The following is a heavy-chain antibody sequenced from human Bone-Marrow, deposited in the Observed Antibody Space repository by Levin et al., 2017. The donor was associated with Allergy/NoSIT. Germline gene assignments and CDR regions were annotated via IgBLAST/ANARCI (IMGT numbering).Heavy chain of an antibody. CDR3: ARTGELRLDY. CDR2: ISAYSENT. Sequence: ASVKVSCKASGYTFSTYLITWVRQAPGQGLEWMGWISAYSENTNYAQKFQGRVTMTTDTSTSTAYMELRSLRSDDTAVYYCARTGELRLDYWGQGTLVTVSS. J-gene: IGHJ4*02. CDR1: GYTFSTYL. D-gene: IGHD1-26*01. V-gene: IGHV1-18*01.